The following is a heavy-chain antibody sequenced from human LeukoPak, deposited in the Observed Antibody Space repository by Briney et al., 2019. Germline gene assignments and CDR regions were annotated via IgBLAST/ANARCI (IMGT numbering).Heavy chain of an antibody. V-gene: IGHV3-11*01. CDR1: GFTFSDYY. D-gene: IGHD5-24*01. CDR2: ISSSGSTI. J-gene: IGHJ6*03. Sequence: GGSLRLSCAASGFTFSDYYMSWIRQAPGKGLEWVSYISSSGSTIYYADSVKGRFTISRDNAKNSLYLQMNSLRADDTAVYYCATEITPYYYMDVWGKGTTVTVSS. CDR3: ATEITPYYYMDV.